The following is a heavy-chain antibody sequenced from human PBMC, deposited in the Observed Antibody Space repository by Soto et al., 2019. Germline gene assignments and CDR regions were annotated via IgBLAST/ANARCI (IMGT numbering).Heavy chain of an antibody. CDR1: GYTFTGYY. CDR3: ARDQGRAAEMATIDY. J-gene: IGHJ4*02. Sequence: GASVKVSCKASGYTFTGYYMHWVRQAPGQGLEWMGWINPNSGGTNYAQKFQGRVTMTRDTSISTAYMELSRLRSDDTAVYYCARDQGRAAEMATIDYWGQGTLVTVSS. V-gene: IGHV1-2*02. CDR2: INPNSGGT. D-gene: IGHD5-12*01.